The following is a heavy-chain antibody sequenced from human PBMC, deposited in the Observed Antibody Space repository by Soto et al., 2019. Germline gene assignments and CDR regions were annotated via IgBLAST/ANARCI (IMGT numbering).Heavy chain of an antibody. CDR1: GFSLSTYG. J-gene: IGHJ4*02. V-gene: IGHV3-23*01. Sequence: EVQLLESGGGLVQPGGSLRLSCAASGFSLSTYGVTWVRQAPGKGLEWVSGFSGGSGTTHYADSVKGRFSITRDNSKNTAHLEMNSLRVEDTAIYYCAKWNGYGDYWGQGILATVSS. CDR3: AKWNGYGDY. CDR2: FSGGSGTT. D-gene: IGHD1-1*01.